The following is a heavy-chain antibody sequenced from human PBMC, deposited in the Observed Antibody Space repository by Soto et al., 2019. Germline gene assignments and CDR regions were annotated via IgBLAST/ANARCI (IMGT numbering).Heavy chain of an antibody. D-gene: IGHD3-22*01. CDR3: ARGHSGYYDY. CDR2: ISYDGSNK. CDR1: GFTFSSYA. J-gene: IGHJ4*02. Sequence: QVQLVESGGGVVQPGRSLRLSCAASGFTFSSYAMHWVRQAPGKGLEWVAVISYDGSNKYHADSVKGRFTIPRDNSKNTVYLQMNILRAEDTAVYYCARGHSGYYDYWVQGTLVTVSS. V-gene: IGHV3-30-3*01.